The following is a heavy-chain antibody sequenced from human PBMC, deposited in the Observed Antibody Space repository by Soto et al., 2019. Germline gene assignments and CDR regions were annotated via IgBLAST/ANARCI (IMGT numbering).Heavy chain of an antibody. D-gene: IGHD1-7*01. CDR1: GGSISSGGYY. CDR2: IYYSGST. CDR3: ARELELRYNWFDP. J-gene: IGHJ5*02. V-gene: IGHV4-31*03. Sequence: PSETLSLTCTVSGGSISSGGYYWSWIRQHPGKGLEWIGYIYYSGSTYYNPSLKSRVTISVDTSKNQFSLKLSSVTAADTAVHYCARELELRYNWFDPWGQGTLVTVSS.